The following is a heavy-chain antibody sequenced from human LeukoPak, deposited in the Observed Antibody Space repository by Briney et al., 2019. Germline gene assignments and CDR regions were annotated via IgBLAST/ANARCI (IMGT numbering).Heavy chain of an antibody. CDR3: ARDGYSSSH. CDR2: IYYSGST. V-gene: IGHV4-39*07. Sequence: SETLSLTCTVSGGSISSSSYYWGWIRQPPGKGLEWIGSIYYSGSTYYNPSLKSRVTISVDTSKNQFSLKLSSVTAADTAVYYCARDGYSSSHWGQGTMVTVSS. CDR1: GGSISSSSYY. D-gene: IGHD6-13*01. J-gene: IGHJ3*01.